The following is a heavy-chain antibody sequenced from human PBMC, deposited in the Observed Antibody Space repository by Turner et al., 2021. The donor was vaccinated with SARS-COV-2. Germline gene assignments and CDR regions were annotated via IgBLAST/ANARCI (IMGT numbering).Heavy chain of an antibody. J-gene: IGHJ6*02. CDR1: GVTVSSNY. CDR3: ARDLDYYGMDV. CDR2: IYSGGST. V-gene: IGHV3-53*02. Sequence: EVQLVETGGGFIQPGGSLRLSCAASGVTVSSNYMSWVRQAPGKGLEWVSVIYSGGSTYYADSVKGRFTISRDNSKNTLYLQMNSLRAEDTAVYYCARDLDYYGMDVWGQGTTVTVSS.